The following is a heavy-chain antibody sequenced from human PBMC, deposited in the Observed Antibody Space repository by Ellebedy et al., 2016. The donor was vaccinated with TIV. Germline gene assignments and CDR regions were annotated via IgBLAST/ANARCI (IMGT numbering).Heavy chain of an antibody. V-gene: IGHV3-48*04. J-gene: IGHJ4*02. CDR1: GFSFSTYG. CDR3: ARGLFGSGRYSCDY. D-gene: IGHD3-10*01. Sequence: GESLKISCAASGFSFSTYGMNWVRQAPGKGLEWLSYITSTSDTKYYADSVKGRFTIYRDNPKNSMYLQMDSLRAKDTGVYYCARGLFGSGRYSCDYWGQGTLVIVSS. CDR2: ITSTSDTK.